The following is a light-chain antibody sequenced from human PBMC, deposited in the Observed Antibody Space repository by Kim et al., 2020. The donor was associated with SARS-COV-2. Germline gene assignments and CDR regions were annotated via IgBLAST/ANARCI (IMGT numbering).Light chain of an antibody. V-gene: IGLV2-14*03. J-gene: IGLJ3*02. CDR2: AVS. CDR3: FSYTNTDAGV. Sequence: GQSFTITCTGTSSDVGGYVYVSWYQQHPDKAPKLMIYAVSKRPSGVSDRFSGSKSGNTASLTISGLQAEDEADYYCFSYTNTDAGVFGGGTQLTVL. CDR1: SSDVGGYVY.